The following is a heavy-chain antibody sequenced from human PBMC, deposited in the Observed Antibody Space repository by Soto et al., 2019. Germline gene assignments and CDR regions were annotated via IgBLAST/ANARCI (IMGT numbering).Heavy chain of an antibody. CDR1: GFSLTTSGVG. V-gene: IGHV2-5*01. CDR3: VNTGYSYDPFGY. D-gene: IGHD5-18*01. CDR2: IFWNDDE. Sequence: GSTLVNPTQTLTLTCTFSGFSLTTSGVGVGWIRQPPGKALEWLALIFWNDDERYSPSLKSRLTITKDTSKNQVVLTMTNMDPVDTATYYCVNTGYSYDPFGYWGRGTLVTVSS. J-gene: IGHJ4*02.